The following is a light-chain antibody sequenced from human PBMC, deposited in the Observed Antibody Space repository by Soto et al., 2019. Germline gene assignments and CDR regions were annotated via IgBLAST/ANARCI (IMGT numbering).Light chain of an antibody. CDR2: DAS. CDR3: QQRNNWPRGT. CDR1: QRVSSY. Sequence: EIVLTQSPATLSLSPGERATLSCRASQRVSSYLAWYQQKPGQAPRLLIYDASNRATGIPARFSGSGSGTDFTLTISSLEPEDFAVYYCQQRNNWPRGTFGQGTRLEIK. J-gene: IGKJ5*01. V-gene: IGKV3-11*01.